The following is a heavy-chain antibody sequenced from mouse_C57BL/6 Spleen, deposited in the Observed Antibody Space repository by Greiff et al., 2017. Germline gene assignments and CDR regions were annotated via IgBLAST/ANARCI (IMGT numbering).Heavy chain of an antibody. Sequence: VQLQQPGAELVKPGASVKMSCKASGYTFTSYWITWVKQRPGQGLEWIGDIYPGSGSTNYNEKFKSKATLTVDTSSSTAYMHLSSLTSEDSAVYYCARDRVITTVVADYFDYWGQGTTLTVSS. CDR1: GYTFTSYW. J-gene: IGHJ2*01. D-gene: IGHD1-1*01. V-gene: IGHV1-55*01. CDR2: IYPGSGST. CDR3: ARDRVITTVVADYFDY.